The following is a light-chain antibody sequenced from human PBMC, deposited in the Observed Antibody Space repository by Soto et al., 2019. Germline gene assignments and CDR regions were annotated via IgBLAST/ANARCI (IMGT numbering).Light chain of an antibody. V-gene: IGKV1-33*01. CDR3: QQYNNLPPLYT. CDR1: RDINNY. J-gene: IGKJ2*01. CDR2: DTS. Sequence: DIQMTQSPSSLSASVGDRVTITCQASRDINNYLNWYQQKPGQAPKLLIYDTSNLQTGVPSRFSGSRSGTDFTLTISSLQPEDIATYYCQQYNNLPPLYTFGQGTKLDIK.